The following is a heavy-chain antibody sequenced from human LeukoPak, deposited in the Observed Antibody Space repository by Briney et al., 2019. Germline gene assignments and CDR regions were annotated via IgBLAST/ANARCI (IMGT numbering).Heavy chain of an antibody. Sequence: PGGSLRLSCTTSGFSFADYAISWFRQAPGKGLEWVSFLRSKIYGGAAEYAASVKGRFTISREDSKGIAYLHMNSLKTEDTAVYYRARDQLGGDPGNYYYYYMDVWGKGTTVTVSS. CDR1: GFSFADYA. CDR2: LRSKIYGGAA. J-gene: IGHJ6*03. CDR3: ARDQLGGDPGNYYYYYMDV. V-gene: IGHV3-49*03. D-gene: IGHD4-17*01.